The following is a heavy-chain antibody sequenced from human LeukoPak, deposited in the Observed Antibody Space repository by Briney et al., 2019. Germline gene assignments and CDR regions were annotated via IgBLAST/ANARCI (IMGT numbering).Heavy chain of an antibody. Sequence: PGRSLRLSCAAFGFTFDDYAMYWVRQAPGKGLEWVSGISWNSNNIDYAGSVKGRFTISRDNAKNSLYLQMNSLRAEDTALYYCAKANFPLLAPNHPYGLDVWGQGTTVTVSS. V-gene: IGHV3-9*01. CDR3: AKANFPLLAPNHPYGLDV. D-gene: IGHD2-15*01. J-gene: IGHJ6*02. CDR1: GFTFDDYA. CDR2: ISWNSNNI.